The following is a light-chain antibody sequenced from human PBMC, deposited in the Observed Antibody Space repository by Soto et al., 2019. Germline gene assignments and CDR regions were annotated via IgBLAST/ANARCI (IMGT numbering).Light chain of an antibody. J-gene: IGKJ4*01. CDR1: QSVSSY. Sequence: EIVLTQSTATLSWAPGERATLSCSASQSVSSYLAWYQQKPGQAPRLLIYDASNRATGIPARFSGSGSGTAFTLTISSLEPEDFAVYYCQQRSNWLPLTFGGGTKVDIK. CDR2: DAS. CDR3: QQRSNWLPLT. V-gene: IGKV3-11*01.